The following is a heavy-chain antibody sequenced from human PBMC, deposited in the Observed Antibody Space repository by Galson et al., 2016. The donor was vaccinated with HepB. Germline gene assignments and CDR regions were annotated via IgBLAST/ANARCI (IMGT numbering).Heavy chain of an antibody. J-gene: IGHJ4*02. D-gene: IGHD6-6*01. CDR1: GLNFTNAG. CDR3: AGGTSGAFGY. CDR2: TSKDGSKK. Sequence: SLRLSCAASGLNFTNAGMPWVRQAPGKGLEWFTITSKDGSKKLYVDSVKGRFTISRDNNKNTVYLQMDSLRPEDTAVYYCAGGTSGAFGYWGQGTLVTVAS. V-gene: IGHV3-30*03.